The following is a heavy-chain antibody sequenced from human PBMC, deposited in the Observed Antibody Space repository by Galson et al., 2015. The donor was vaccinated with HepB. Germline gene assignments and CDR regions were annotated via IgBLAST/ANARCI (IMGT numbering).Heavy chain of an antibody. V-gene: IGHV3-48*03. Sequence: SLRLSCAASGFTFSSYEMNWVRQAPGKGLEWVSYISSSGSTIYYADSVKGRFTISRDNAKNSLYLQMNSLRAEDTAVYYCAREPGVVVIDRTFDYWGQGTLVTVSS. D-gene: IGHD2-21*01. CDR3: AREPGVVVIDRTFDY. J-gene: IGHJ4*02. CDR1: GFTFSSYE. CDR2: ISSSGSTI.